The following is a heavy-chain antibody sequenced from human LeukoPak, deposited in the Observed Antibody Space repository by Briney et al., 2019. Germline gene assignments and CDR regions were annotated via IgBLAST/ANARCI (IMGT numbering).Heavy chain of an antibody. CDR1: GGSMIKYY. CDR2: IYTSGST. J-gene: IGHJ4*02. Sequence: PSETLSLTCTVSGGSMIKYYWNWIRQPAGKGLEWIGHIYTSGSTKYNPSLKSRVTISVDTSKNQFSLRLSSVTAADTAVYYCARSYTDYYDSSGLDFWGQGTLVTVSS. CDR3: ARSYTDYYDSSGLDF. D-gene: IGHD3-22*01. V-gene: IGHV4-4*07.